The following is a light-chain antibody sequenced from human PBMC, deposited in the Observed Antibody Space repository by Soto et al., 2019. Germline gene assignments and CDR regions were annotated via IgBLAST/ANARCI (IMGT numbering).Light chain of an antibody. Sequence: DIQMTQSPSSLSASVGDRVTITCRASQSISGYLNWYQQKPGKAPKLLIYAASSLQSGVPSRFSGSGSGTDFTLTIGSLQPEDFATYYCQQSYSTPYTFGQGTKLEIK. V-gene: IGKV1-39*01. CDR2: AAS. J-gene: IGKJ2*01. CDR3: QQSYSTPYT. CDR1: QSISGY.